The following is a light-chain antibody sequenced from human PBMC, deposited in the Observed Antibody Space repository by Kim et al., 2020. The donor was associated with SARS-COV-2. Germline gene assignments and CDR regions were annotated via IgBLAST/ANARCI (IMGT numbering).Light chain of an antibody. CDR1: SSNIGANYD. V-gene: IGLV1-40*01. J-gene: IGLJ2*01. CDR2: AND. CDR3: QSYDTRLSGWI. Sequence: QRVTISCTGTSSNIGANYDVHWYQDLPGTAPKLLIYANDNRPSGVPDRFSGSKSDTSASLAITGLQAEDEADYYCQSYDTRLSGWIFGGGTKVTVL.